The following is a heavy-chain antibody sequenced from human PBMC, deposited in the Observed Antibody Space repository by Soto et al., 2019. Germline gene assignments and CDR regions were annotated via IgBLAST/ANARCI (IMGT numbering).Heavy chain of an antibody. CDR2: IIPIFGTA. CDR3: ATGGESSGYLYFQH. CDR1: GGTFSSYA. J-gene: IGHJ1*01. Sequence: QVQLVQSGAEVKKPGSSVKVSCKASGGTFSSYAISWVRQAPGQGLEWMGGIIPIFGTANYAQKFQGRVTITADDSTSTTSMKLSSLRSEDTAVYYCATGGESSGYLYFQHWGQGTLVTVSS. V-gene: IGHV1-69*12. D-gene: IGHD3-22*01.